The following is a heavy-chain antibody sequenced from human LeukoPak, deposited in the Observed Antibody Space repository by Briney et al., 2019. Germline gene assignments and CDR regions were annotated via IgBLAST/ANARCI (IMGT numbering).Heavy chain of an antibody. CDR2: ISGSGDST. CDR3: AKFGSGMNFFYFDF. D-gene: IGHD3-10*01. V-gene: IGHV3-23*01. Sequence: GGSLRLSCAASGFTFSNYAMRWVRQAPGKGLEWVSGISGSGDSTYYADSVKGRFTVSRDNSKKTLYMQMNSLRAEDTAIYYCAKFGSGMNFFYFDFWGQGTLVTVSS. J-gene: IGHJ4*02. CDR1: GFTFSNYA.